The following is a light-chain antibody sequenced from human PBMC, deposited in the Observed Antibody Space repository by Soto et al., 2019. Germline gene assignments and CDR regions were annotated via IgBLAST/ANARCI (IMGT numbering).Light chain of an antibody. J-gene: IGLJ1*01. Sequence: QSVLTQPTSVSGSPGQSITISCTGNHNDIGTYDYVSWYQQHPGRAPRLLIHGVTTRPSGISGPFSASKSGLTASLTMSGLQPEDEADYYCSSFTSNRIYVFGPGTKLTVL. CDR2: GVT. CDR3: SSFTSNRIYV. V-gene: IGLV2-14*03. CDR1: HNDIGTYDY.